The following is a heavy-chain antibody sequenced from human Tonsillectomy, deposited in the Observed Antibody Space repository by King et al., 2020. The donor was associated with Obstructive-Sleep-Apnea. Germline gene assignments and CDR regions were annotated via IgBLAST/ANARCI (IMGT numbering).Heavy chain of an antibody. V-gene: IGHV4-38-2*02. CDR2: IYHGGST. Sequence: QLQESGPELVKPWETLSLTCSVFGYSISNGYYWGWIRQPPGRGLEWIGSIYHGGSTYYSPSLKSRVTISLDTSKNQFSLKLSSVTAADTAVYYCAREGYYYGSGNYQGYWGQGTLVTVSS. J-gene: IGHJ4*02. D-gene: IGHD3-10*01. CDR1: GYSISNGYY. CDR3: AREGYYYGSGNYQGY.